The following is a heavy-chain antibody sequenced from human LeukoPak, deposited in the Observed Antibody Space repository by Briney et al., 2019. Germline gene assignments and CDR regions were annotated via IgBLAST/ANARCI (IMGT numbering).Heavy chain of an antibody. Sequence: SETLSLTCAVYGGSFSGYYWSWIRQHPGNGLEWIGYIYYSGSTYYNPSLKSRVTISVDTSKNQFSLKLSSVTAADTAVYYCARQGYYDSSGYTSHWGQGTLVTVSS. CDR1: GGSFSGYY. J-gene: IGHJ4*02. D-gene: IGHD3-22*01. V-gene: IGHV4-31*11. CDR2: IYYSGST. CDR3: ARQGYYDSSGYTSH.